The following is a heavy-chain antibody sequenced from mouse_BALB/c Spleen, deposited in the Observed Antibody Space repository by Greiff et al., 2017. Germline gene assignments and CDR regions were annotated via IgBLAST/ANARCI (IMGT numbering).Heavy chain of an antibody. V-gene: IGHV1-14*01. J-gene: IGHJ2*01. CDR3: ARGGLTVVERYFDY. D-gene: IGHD1-1*01. CDR2: INPYNDGT. Sequence: EVQLQESGPELVKPGASVKMSCKASGYTFTSYVMHWVKQKPGQGLEWIGYINPYNDGTKYNEKFKGKATLTSDKSSSTAYMELSSLTSEDSAVYYCARGGLTVVERYFDYWGQGTTLTVSS. CDR1: GYTFTSYV.